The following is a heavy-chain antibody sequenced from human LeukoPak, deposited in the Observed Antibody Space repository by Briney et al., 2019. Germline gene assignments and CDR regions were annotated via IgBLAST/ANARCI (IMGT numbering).Heavy chain of an antibody. CDR1: GGSISSGGYY. CDR3: ARDVDGDYLHFDY. J-gene: IGHJ4*02. D-gene: IGHD4-17*01. Sequence: PSETLSLTCTVSGGSISSGGYYWSWIRQLPGKGLEWIGYISYTGNSYYNPSLKSRVTISVDTSKNQFSLRLSSVTAADTAVYYCARDVDGDYLHFDYWGQGTLVTVSS. V-gene: IGHV4-31*03. CDR2: ISYTGNS.